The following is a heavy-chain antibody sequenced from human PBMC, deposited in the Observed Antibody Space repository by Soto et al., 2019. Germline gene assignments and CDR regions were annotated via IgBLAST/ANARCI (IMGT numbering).Heavy chain of an antibody. CDR1: GGTFSSYA. D-gene: IGHD3-3*01. CDR2: IIPYNGNT. CDR3: ARDYDFWSGRYGMDV. Sequence: GASVKVSCKASGGTFSSYAISWVRQAPGQGLEWMGGIIPYNGNTNYAQKLQGRVTMTADTSTSTAYMELRSLRSDDTAVYYCARDYDFWSGRYGMDVWGQGTTVTVSS. V-gene: IGHV1-18*01. J-gene: IGHJ6*02.